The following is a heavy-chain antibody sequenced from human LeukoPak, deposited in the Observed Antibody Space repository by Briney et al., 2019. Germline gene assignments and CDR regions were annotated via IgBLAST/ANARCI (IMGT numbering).Heavy chain of an antibody. J-gene: IGHJ4*02. V-gene: IGHV3-9*01. Sequence: PGRSLRLSCAASGFTFDDYVMHWVRQAPGKGLEWVSGISWNSGSIGYADSVKGRFTISRDNAKNSLYLQMNSLRAEDTALYYCAKDKAAAGTSGFDYWGQGTLVTVSS. CDR1: GFTFDDYV. CDR2: ISWNSGSI. CDR3: AKDKAAAGTSGFDY. D-gene: IGHD6-13*01.